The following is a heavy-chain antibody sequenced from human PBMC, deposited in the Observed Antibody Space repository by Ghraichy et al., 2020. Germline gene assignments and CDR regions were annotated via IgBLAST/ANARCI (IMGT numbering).Heavy chain of an antibody. CDR1: GGSISSSSYY. CDR3: ARLLPHSEY. CDR2: IYYSGNT. V-gene: IGHV4-39*01. Sequence: SETLSLTCTVSGGSISSSSYYWGWIRQPPGKGLEWIGNIYYSGNTYYNPSLKSRVTISVDTSKNQFSLKLSSVTAADTAVYYCARLLPHSEYWGQGTLVTVSS. D-gene: IGHD3-3*01. J-gene: IGHJ4*02.